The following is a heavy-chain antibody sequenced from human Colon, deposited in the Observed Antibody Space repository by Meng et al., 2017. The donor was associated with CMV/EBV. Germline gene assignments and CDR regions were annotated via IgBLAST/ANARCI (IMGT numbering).Heavy chain of an antibody. Sequence: GGSLRLSCAASGFTFSSYSMNWVRQAPGKGLEWVSSISSSSSYIYYADSVKGRFTISRDNAKKTLFLQMDSLRVEDTAVYYCARGRGSGSSDYWGQGTLVTVSS. CDR3: ARGRGSGSSDY. V-gene: IGHV3-21*01. CDR2: ISSSSSYI. J-gene: IGHJ4*02. D-gene: IGHD3-10*01. CDR1: GFTFSSYS.